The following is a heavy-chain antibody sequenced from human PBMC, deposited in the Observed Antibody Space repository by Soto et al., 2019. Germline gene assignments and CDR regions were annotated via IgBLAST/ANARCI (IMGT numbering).Heavy chain of an antibody. CDR3: ARGGGLAHSLEY. J-gene: IGHJ4*02. Sequence: QVQLQESGPGLVKPSETLSLTCAVSGGSISSSYWWRWVLQPPGKGLEWIWEIYHSGITNYNSSLKSRLIISVDKSRTQFSLQLRSVTAEDTAVYYCARGGGLAHSLEYWGRGTLVTVSS. D-gene: IGHD3-16*01. CDR2: IYHSGIT. CDR1: GGSISSSYW. V-gene: IGHV4-4*02.